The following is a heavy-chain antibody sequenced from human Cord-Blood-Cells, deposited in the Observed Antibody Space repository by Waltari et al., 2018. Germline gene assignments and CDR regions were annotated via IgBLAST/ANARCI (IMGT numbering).Heavy chain of an antibody. V-gene: IGHV4-39*01. D-gene: IGHD3-10*01. CDR1: GGSISSSSYY. CDR3: ASYGSGSYYNGNFDY. CDR2: IHYSGST. J-gene: IGHJ4*02. Sequence: QLQLQESGPGLVKPSATLSLTCTVSGGSISSSSYYWGWIRQPPGKGREWIGSIHYSGSTYYNPSLKSRVTISVDTSKNQFSLKLSSVTAADTAVYYCASYGSGSYYNGNFDYWGQGTLVTVSS.